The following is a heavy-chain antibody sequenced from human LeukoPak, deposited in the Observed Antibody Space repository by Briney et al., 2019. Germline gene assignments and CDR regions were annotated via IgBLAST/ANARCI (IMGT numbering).Heavy chain of an antibody. J-gene: IGHJ3*02. CDR1: GFTFSSYA. CDR2: ISGCGGST. CDR3: AKRGSITMIVVVTQAFDI. V-gene: IGHV3-23*01. Sequence: GGSLRLSFAASGFTFSSYALSWVREAPGKGLGWVSAISGCGGSTYYAASVKGRFTITRDNAKNTLYLQMNSLRAGDTAVYYCAKRGSITMIVVVTQAFDIGGQGTMVTVSS. D-gene: IGHD3-22*01.